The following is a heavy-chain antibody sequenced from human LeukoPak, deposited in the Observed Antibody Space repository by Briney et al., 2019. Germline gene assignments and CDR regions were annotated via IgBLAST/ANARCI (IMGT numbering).Heavy chain of an antibody. D-gene: IGHD5-18*01. CDR2: IRAYNGNT. CDR1: GYTFTSYG. CDR3: ARDPLIQLWSYYYYGMDV. J-gene: IGHJ6*02. Sequence: ASVKVSCKASGYTFTSYGISWVRQAPGQGLEWMGWIRAYNGNTNYAQKLQGRVTMTTDTSTSTAYMELRSLRSDDTAVYYCARDPLIQLWSYYYYGMDVWGQGTTVTVSS. V-gene: IGHV1-18*01.